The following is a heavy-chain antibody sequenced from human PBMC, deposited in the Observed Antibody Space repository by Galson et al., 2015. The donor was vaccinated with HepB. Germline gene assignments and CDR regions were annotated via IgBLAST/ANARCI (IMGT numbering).Heavy chain of an antibody. CDR1: GFTFSSYA. CDR3: ARELYRDFWSGRAPANAFDI. Sequence: SLRLSCAASGFTFSSYAMHWVRQAPGKGLEWVAVISYGGSNKYYADSVKGRFTISRDNSKNTLYLQMNSLRAEDTAVYYCARELYRDFWSGRAPANAFDIWGQATRGTVSS. J-gene: IGHJ3*02. CDR2: ISYGGSNK. D-gene: IGHD3-3*01. V-gene: IGHV3-30*04.